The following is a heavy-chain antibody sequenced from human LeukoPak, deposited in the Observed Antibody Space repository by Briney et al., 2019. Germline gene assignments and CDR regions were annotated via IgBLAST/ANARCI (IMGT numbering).Heavy chain of an antibody. J-gene: IGHJ3*01. CDR1: GYSISSGYY. CDR2: INHSGST. V-gene: IGHV4-38-2*02. CDR3: ARVAYGDLEV. D-gene: IGHD4-17*01. Sequence: KPSETLSLTCTVSGYSISSGYYWSWLRQPPGKGLEWIGEINHSGSTNYNPSLKSRVTISVDTSKNQLSLKLNSVTAADTAVYYCARVAYGDLEVWGQGTMVTVSS.